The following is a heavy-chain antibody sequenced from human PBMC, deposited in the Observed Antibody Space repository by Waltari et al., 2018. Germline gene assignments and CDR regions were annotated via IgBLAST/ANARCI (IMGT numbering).Heavy chain of an antibody. J-gene: IGHJ4*02. CDR3: AKDPYGSGSPMYYFDY. CDR2: IWYDGSNK. Sequence: QVQLVESGGGVVQPGRSLRLSCAASGFTFSSYGMHWVRQAPGKGLEWVAGIWYDGSNKYYADSGKGRFTISRDNSKNTLYLQMNILRAEDTAVYYCAKDPYGSGSPMYYFDYWGQGTLVTVSS. CDR1: GFTFSSYG. D-gene: IGHD3-10*01. V-gene: IGHV3-33*06.